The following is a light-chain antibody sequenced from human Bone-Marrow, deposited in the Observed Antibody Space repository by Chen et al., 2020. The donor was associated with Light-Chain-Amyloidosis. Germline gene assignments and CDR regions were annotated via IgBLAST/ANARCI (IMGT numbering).Light chain of an antibody. CDR2: RDT. J-gene: IGLJ2*01. V-gene: IGLV3-25*03. CDR3: QSADSSGTYEVI. Sequence: SYDLTPPPSVSVSPGQTARITCSGDDLPTKYAYWYQQKPGQAPVLVIHRDTERPSGSSERFSGSSSGTTATLTISGVQAEDEADYHCQSADSSGTYEVIFGGGTKLTVL. CDR1: DLPTKY.